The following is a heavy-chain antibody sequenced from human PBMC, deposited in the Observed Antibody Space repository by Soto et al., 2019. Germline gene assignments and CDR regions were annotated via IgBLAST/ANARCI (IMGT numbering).Heavy chain of an antibody. CDR2: IYYSGST. CDR3: ASQATMVHRWFDP. CDR1: GGSISSGDSY. V-gene: IGHV4-30-4*01. Sequence: SLSLTCTVSGGSISSGDSYWSWIRQPPGKGLEWIGYIYYSGSTYYNPSLKRRVTISVDTSKNQFSQKLSSVTAADTAVYYCASQATMVHRWFDPCVQTPLGTVST. D-gene: IGHD5-12*01. J-gene: IGHJ5*02.